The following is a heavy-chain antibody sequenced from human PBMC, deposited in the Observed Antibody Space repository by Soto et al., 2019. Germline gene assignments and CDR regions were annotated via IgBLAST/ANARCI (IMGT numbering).Heavy chain of an antibody. V-gene: IGHV3-73*01. CDR1: GFTFSGSA. D-gene: IGHD1-26*01. CDR3: TRHRENIVGATYYYYYGMDV. CDR2: IRSKANSYAT. Sequence: AGGSLRLSRAASGFTFSGSAMHWVPPASGERVGWVCCIRSKANSYATAYAASVKGRFTISRDDSKNTAYLQMNSLKTEDTAVYYCTRHRENIVGATYYYYYGMDVWGQGTTVTVSS. J-gene: IGHJ6*02.